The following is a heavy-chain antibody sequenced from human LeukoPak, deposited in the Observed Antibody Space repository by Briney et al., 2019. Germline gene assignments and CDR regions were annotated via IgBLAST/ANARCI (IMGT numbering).Heavy chain of an antibody. D-gene: IGHD2-15*01. V-gene: IGHV3-33*01. CDR3: ARQSTLGYCSGDRFLTTYFFAS. CDR1: GFTFSSYG. CDR2: IWYKGGNK. Sequence: GGSLRLSCAASGFTFSSYGMPWVRQAPGKGLGWVAAIWYKGGNKFYADSVQGRFTISRDNSKNILYLQMDSLRAEDTAVYYCARQSTLGYCSGDRFLTTYFFASGGQGTLATASS. J-gene: IGHJ4*02.